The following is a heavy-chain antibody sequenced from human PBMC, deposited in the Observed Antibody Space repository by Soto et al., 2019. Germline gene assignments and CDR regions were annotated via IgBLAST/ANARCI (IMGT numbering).Heavy chain of an antibody. CDR3: AASYGSGHRAFDY. J-gene: IGHJ4*02. V-gene: IGHV1-69*02. CDR1: GDTFSFYT. D-gene: IGHD3-10*01. Sequence: QVQLVQSGTEVKKPGSSVKVSCKASGDTFSFYTINWVRQAPGLGLEWVGRINPIVSMSNYAQKFQGRVSMTAEKSTSTAYMELRSLRSDDTAMYFCAASYGSGHRAFDYWGQGALVIVSS. CDR2: INPIVSMS.